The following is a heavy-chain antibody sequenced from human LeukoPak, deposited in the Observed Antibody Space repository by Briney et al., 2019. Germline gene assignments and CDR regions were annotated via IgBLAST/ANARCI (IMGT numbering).Heavy chain of an antibody. V-gene: IGHV4-59*01. D-gene: IGHD3-10*01. CDR3: ARGEGRYSHFDY. J-gene: IGHJ4*02. Sequence: PSETLSLTCTVSGGSISSYYWSWIRQPPGKGLEWIGYLYYSGSTNYNPSLKSRVTISVDTSKNQFSLKLSSVTAADTAVYYCARGEGRYSHFDYWGLGTLVTVSS. CDR1: GGSISSYY. CDR2: LYYSGST.